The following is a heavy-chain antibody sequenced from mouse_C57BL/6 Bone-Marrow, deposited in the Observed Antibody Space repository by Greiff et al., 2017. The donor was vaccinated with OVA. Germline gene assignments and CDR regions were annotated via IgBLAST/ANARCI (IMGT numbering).Heavy chain of an antibody. J-gene: IGHJ2*01. CDR2: IHPNSGST. Sequence: VKLMESGAELVKPGASVKLSCKASGYTFTSYWMHWVKQRPGQGLEWIGMIHPNSGSTNYNEKFKSKATLTVDKSSSTAYMQLSSLTSEDSAVYYCARQGDYDGIDYWGQGTTLTVSS. CDR3: ARQGDYDGIDY. V-gene: IGHV1-64*01. CDR1: GYTFTSYW. D-gene: IGHD2-4*01.